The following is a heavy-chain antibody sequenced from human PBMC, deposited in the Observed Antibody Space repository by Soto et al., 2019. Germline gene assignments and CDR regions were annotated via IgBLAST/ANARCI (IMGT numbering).Heavy chain of an antibody. J-gene: IGHJ4*02. CDR2: INGDGTHR. D-gene: IGHD3-16*01. CDR3: ARLGFVGEGDF. V-gene: IGHV3-74*01. CDR1: GFTFNKYW. Sequence: EVQLVESGGGLVQPGGSLRLSCATSGFTFNKYWIHWVRQAPGEWLVWVSRINGDGTHRDYAESVRGRFSISRDFAQSTVFLQMNSLKDEDTAVYYCARLGFVGEGDFWRQGIQVSVSS.